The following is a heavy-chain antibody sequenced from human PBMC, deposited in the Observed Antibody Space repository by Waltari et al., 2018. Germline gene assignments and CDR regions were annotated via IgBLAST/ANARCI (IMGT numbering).Heavy chain of an antibody. D-gene: IGHD6-19*01. J-gene: IGHJ4*02. CDR2: IYYSGST. CDR3: ARHDPLGSGWDY. V-gene: IGHV4-39*01. CDR1: GGSISTIRYY. Sequence: QLQLQESGPGLCKPSETLSLTCTVSGGSISTIRYYWGWIRQPPGKGLEWIGSIYYSGSTYYNPSLKSRVTISVDTSKNQFSLKLSAVTAADTAVYYCARHDPLGSGWDYWGQGTLVTVSS.